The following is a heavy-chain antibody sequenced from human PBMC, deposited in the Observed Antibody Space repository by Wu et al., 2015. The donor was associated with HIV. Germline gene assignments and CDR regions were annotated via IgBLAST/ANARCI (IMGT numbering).Heavy chain of an antibody. CDR2: INPNSGGT. CDR3: ARIVRPVTEKVDYYYYGMDV. J-gene: IGHJ6*02. V-gene: IGHV1-2*02. Sequence: QVQLVQSGAEVKKPGASVKVSCKASGYTFTGYYMHWVRQAPGQGLEWMGWINPNSGGTNYAQKFQGRVTMTRDTSISTAYMELSRLRSDDTAVYYCARIVRPVTEKVDYYYYGMDVWGQGTTGHRLL. D-gene: IGHD4-23*01. CDR1: GYTFTGYY.